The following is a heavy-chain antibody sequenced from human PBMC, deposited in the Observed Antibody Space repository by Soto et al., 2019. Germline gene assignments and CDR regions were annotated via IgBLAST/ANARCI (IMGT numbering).Heavy chain of an antibody. D-gene: IGHD3-10*01. J-gene: IGHJ4*02. Sequence: EVQLVESGGGLVQPGGSLRLSCAASGFTFNSYSMNWVRQAPGKGLEWVSYISSSSSTIYYADSVKGRFTISRDTPKNSLCLQINRLSDEETAVYSCARAGYCGSGILLWCQGTLVSFSS. CDR3: ARAGYCGSGILL. CDR1: GFTFNSYS. V-gene: IGHV3-48*02. CDR2: ISSSSSTI.